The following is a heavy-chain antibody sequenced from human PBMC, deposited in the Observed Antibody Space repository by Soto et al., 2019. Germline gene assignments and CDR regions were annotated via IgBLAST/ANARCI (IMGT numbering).Heavy chain of an antibody. CDR3: ARDRVLYSYALDAAFDI. CDR1: GGSISSSNW. V-gene: IGHV4-4*02. D-gene: IGHD5-18*01. Sequence: SETLSLTCAVSGGSISSSNWWSWVRQPPGKGLEWIGEIYHSGSTNYNPSLKSRVTISVDKSKNQFSLKLSSVTAADTAVYYCARDRVLYSYALDAAFDIWGQGTMVTVSS. CDR2: IYHSGST. J-gene: IGHJ3*02.